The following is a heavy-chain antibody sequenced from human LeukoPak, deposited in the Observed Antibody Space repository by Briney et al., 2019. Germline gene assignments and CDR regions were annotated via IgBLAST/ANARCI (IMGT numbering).Heavy chain of an antibody. CDR2: INSDGNST. CDR3: ARVLDGSGSRSFDY. Sequence: PGGSLRLSCAASGFTFSSYWMHWVRQAPGKGLVWVSRINSDGNSTNYADSVKGRFTISRDNAKNTLYLQMNSLRAEDTAVYFCARVLDGSGSRSFDYWGQGTLVTVSS. V-gene: IGHV3-74*01. CDR1: GFTFSSYW. D-gene: IGHD3-10*01. J-gene: IGHJ4*02.